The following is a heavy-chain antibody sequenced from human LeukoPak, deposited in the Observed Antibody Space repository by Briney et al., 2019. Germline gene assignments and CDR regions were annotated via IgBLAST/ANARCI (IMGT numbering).Heavy chain of an antibody. Sequence: SETLSLTCTVSGGSISSGSYYWSWIRQPAGKGLEWIGRIYTSGSTNYNPSLKSRVTISVDTSKNQFSLKLSSVTAADTAVYYCARVKPNYYGSGSFDYWGQGTLVTVSS. J-gene: IGHJ4*02. D-gene: IGHD3-10*01. CDR2: IYTSGST. V-gene: IGHV4-61*02. CDR1: GGSISSGSYY. CDR3: ARVKPNYYGSGSFDY.